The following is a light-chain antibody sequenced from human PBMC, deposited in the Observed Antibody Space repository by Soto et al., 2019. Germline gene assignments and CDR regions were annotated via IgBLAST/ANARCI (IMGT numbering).Light chain of an antibody. J-gene: IGKJ4*01. CDR3: PQYNSWPLLT. CDR2: GAS. CDR1: QSVSSN. Sequence: EIVMTQSPATLSVSPGERATLSCRASQSVSSNLAWYQQKPGQAPRLLIYGASTRATGIPARFSGSGSGTECTRTICSLRSEDLEVYYCPQYNSWPLLTFGGGTKVDIK. V-gene: IGKV3-15*01.